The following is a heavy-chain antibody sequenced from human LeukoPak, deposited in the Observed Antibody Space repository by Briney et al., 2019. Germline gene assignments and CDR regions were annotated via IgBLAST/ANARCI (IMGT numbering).Heavy chain of an antibody. V-gene: IGHV4-61*01. Sequence: PSETLSLTCTVSGGSISSSSYYWSWIRQPPGKGLEWIGYIYYSGSTNYNPSLKSRVTISVDTSKNQFSLKLSSVTAADTAVYYCAGITMVRGVIFDYWGQGTLLTVSS. CDR3: AGITMVRGVIFDY. J-gene: IGHJ4*02. D-gene: IGHD3-10*01. CDR2: IYYSGST. CDR1: GGSISSSSYY.